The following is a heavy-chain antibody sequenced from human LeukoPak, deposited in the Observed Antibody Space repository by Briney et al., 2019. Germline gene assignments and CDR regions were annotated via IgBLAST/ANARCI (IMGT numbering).Heavy chain of an antibody. CDR3: AHLGYCSSTSCSSTLLDAFDI. Sequence: GRSLRLSCAASGFTFSSYGMHWVRQAPGKGLEWVAVIWYDGSNKYYADSVKRRFTISRDSSKNTLYLQMNSLRAEDTAVYYCAHLGYCSSTSCSSTLLDAFDIWGQGTMVTVSS. CDR1: GFTFSSYG. V-gene: IGHV3-33*01. CDR2: IWYDGSNK. J-gene: IGHJ3*02. D-gene: IGHD2-2*01.